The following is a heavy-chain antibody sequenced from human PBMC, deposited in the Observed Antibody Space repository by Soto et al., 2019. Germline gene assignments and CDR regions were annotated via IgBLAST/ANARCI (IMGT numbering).Heavy chain of an antibody. J-gene: IGHJ4*02. CDR1: GDSISTNYF. Sequence: QGLLQESGPGLVQPSGTLSLSCAVSGDSISTNYFWGWVRQPPGKGLEWVGDISHSGSVNYNPSLKSRVTISIDRSKNQFSLKLNSVTAADTAVYYCARSFGWYAIDYWGQGTLVIVSS. D-gene: IGHD6-19*01. CDR2: ISHSGSV. CDR3: ARSFGWYAIDY. V-gene: IGHV4-4*02.